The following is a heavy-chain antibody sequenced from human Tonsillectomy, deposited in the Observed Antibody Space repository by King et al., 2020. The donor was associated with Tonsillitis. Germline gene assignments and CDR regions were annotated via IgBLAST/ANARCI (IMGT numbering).Heavy chain of an antibody. CDR2: ITRDGAYT. CDR1: GFTFNDYT. V-gene: IGHV3-43*01. CDR3: ANEQSQSFIN. Sequence: VQLVESGGAVVQPGGSLRLSCAASGFTFNDYTMHWVRQPPGKGLEWVSLITRDGAYTYYADSVNGRFTISRDNSENSLYLQMNSLRTQDTAFYYCANEQSQSFINWGKGTLVTVSS. J-gene: IGHJ4*02. D-gene: IGHD3-16*02.